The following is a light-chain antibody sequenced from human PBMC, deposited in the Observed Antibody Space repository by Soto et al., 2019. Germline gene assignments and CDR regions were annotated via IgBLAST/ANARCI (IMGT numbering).Light chain of an antibody. CDR1: QSVLYSSNNKNY. J-gene: IGKJ1*01. CDR3: QQYYSTPRT. V-gene: IGKV4-1*01. CDR2: CAS. Sequence: DIVMTQSPDSLAVSLGERATINCKSSQSVLYSSNNKNYLAWYQQKPGQPPKLLIYCASTRESGVPDRFSGSESGPDFTLTISSLQAEDVAVYYCQQYYSTPRTFGQGTKVEIK.